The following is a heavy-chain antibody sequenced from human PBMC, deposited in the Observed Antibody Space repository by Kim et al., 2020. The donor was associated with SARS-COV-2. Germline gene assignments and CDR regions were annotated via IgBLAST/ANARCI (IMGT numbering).Heavy chain of an antibody. CDR2: IKQDGSEK. CDR1: GFTFSSCW. V-gene: IGHV3-7*01. D-gene: IGHD3-10*01. Sequence: GGSLRLSCAASGFTFSSCWMSWVRQAPGKGLEWVANIKQDGSEKYYVDSVKGRFTISRENAKNSLYLQMNSLRAEDTAVYYCASIKVLLWFGEVFDIWG. CDR3: ASIKVLLWFGEVFDI. J-gene: IGHJ3*02.